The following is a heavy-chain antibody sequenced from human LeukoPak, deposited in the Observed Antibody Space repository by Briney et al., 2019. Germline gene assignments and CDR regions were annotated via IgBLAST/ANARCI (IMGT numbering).Heavy chain of an antibody. CDR1: GYTFTSYY. V-gene: IGHV1-46*01. J-gene: IGHJ4*02. CDR3: ARDLIQDIVVVPAAPGAVDY. CDR2: ISPSGGST. D-gene: IGHD2-2*01. Sequence: ASVKVSCKASGYTFTSYYMHWVRQAPGQGLEWMGIISPSGGSTSYAQKFQGRVTMTRDTSTSTVYMELSSLRSEDTAVYYCARDLIQDIVVVPAAPGAVDYWGQGTLVTVSS.